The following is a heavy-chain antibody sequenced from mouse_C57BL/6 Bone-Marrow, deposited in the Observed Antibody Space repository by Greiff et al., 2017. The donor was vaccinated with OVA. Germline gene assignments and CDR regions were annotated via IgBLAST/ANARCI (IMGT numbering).Heavy chain of an antibody. D-gene: IGHD2-2*01. CDR1: GYTFTSYW. CDR2: IHPNSGST. J-gene: IGHJ1*03. CDR3: ERHPCGNDGFDV. V-gene: IGHV1-64*01. Sequence: VQLQQPGAELVKPGASVKLSCKASGYTFTSYWMHWVKQRPGQGLEWIGMIHPNSGSTNYNEKFKSKATLTVDKSSSTAYMQLSSLTSEDSAVYDCERHPCGNDGFDVWGTGTTVTVSS.